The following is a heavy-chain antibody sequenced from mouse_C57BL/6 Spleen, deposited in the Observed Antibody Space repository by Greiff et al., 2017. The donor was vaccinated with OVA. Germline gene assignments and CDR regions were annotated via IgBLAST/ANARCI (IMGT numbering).Heavy chain of an antibody. J-gene: IGHJ2*01. D-gene: IGHD2-12*01. CDR2: IDPSDSYT. CDR1: GYTFTSYW. V-gene: IGHV1-50*01. Sequence: VQLQQPGAELVKPGASVKLSCKASGYTFTSYWMQWVKQRPGQGLEWIGEIDPSDSYTNYNQKFKGKATLTVDTSSSTAYMQRSSLTSEDSAVYYCARGRRGSFDYWGQGTTLTVSS. CDR3: ARGRRGSFDY.